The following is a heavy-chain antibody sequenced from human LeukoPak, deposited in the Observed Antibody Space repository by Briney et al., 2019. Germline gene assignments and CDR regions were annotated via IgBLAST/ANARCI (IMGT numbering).Heavy chain of an antibody. Sequence: GGSLRLSCAASGFTFSDNYMGWIRQAPGKGLEWVSYISSGGGIRYYADFVKGRFTISRDNAKNSLHLQMNSLRAEDTAVYYCARDRAGGGPDQWGQGTLVTVSS. J-gene: IGHJ4*02. D-gene: IGHD2-15*01. V-gene: IGHV3-11*01. CDR3: ARDRAGGGPDQ. CDR1: GFTFSDNY. CDR2: ISSGGGIR.